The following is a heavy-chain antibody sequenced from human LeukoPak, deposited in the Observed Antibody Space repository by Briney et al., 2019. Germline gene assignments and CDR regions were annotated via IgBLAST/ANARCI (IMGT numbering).Heavy chain of an antibody. CDR1: GFTFRSYA. V-gene: IGHV3-23*01. J-gene: IGHJ4*02. D-gene: IGHD6-6*01. Sequence: GGSLRLSCVASGFTFRSYAMAWVRQAPGTGLGWVSAISNSGRSAYYADSVKGRFTISRDNSKNTLYLEMNSLRAEDTAVYYCSNWVEGARPSLDYWGQGALVTVSS. CDR2: ISNSGRSA. CDR3: SNWVEGARPSLDY.